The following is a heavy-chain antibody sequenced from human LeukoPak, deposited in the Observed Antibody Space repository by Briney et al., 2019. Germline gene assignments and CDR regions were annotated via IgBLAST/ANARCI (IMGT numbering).Heavy chain of an antibody. Sequence: PSETLSLTCAVYGGSFSGYYWSWIRQPPGKGLEWIGEINHSGSTNYNPSLKSRVTISVDTSKNQFSLKLSSVTAADTAVYYCARAPRRITNPLGYWGQGTLVTVSS. D-gene: IGHD3-3*01. J-gene: IGHJ4*02. CDR3: ARAPRRITNPLGY. CDR2: INHSGST. CDR1: GGSFSGYY. V-gene: IGHV4-34*01.